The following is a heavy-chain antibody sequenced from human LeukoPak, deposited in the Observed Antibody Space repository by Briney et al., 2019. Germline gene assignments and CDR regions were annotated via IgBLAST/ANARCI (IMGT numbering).Heavy chain of an antibody. Sequence: GGSLRLSCAASGFTFSSYAMHWVRQAPGKGLEWVAVKSYDGSNKYYADSVKGRFTISRDNSKNTLYLQMNGLRAEDTAVYYCATESAYSSSWYGGYFDYWGQGTLVTVSS. CDR1: GFTFSSYA. CDR2: KSYDGSNK. CDR3: ATESAYSSSWYGGYFDY. D-gene: IGHD6-13*01. J-gene: IGHJ4*02. V-gene: IGHV3-30-3*01.